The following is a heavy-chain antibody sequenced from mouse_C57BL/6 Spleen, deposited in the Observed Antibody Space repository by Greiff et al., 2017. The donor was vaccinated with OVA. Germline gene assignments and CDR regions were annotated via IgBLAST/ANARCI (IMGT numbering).Heavy chain of an antibody. J-gene: IGHJ3*01. CDR2: ILPGSGST. D-gene: IGHD2-5*01. Sequence: QVQLQQSGAELMKPGASVKLSCKATGYTFTGYWIEWVKQRPGHGLEWIGEILPGSGSTNYNEKFKSKATLTVDTSSSTAYMQLSSLTSEDSAVYYCARNYYSNYRFAYWGQGTLVTVSA. V-gene: IGHV1-9*01. CDR1: GYTFTGYW. CDR3: ARNYYSNYRFAY.